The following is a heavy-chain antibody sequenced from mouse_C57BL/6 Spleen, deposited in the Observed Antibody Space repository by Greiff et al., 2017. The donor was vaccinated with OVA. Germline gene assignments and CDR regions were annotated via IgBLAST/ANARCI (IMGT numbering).Heavy chain of an antibody. CDR1: GYTFTGYW. CDR3: ARQPPTQSGAMDY. J-gene: IGHJ4*01. D-gene: IGHD2-10*01. CDR2: ILPGSGST. V-gene: IGHV1-9*01. Sequence: QVQLQQSGAELMKPGASVKLSCKATGYTFTGYWIEWVKQRPGHGLEWIGEILPGSGSTNYNEKFKGKATFTADTSSNTAYMQLSSLTTEDSAIYYCARQPPTQSGAMDYWGQGTSVTVSS.